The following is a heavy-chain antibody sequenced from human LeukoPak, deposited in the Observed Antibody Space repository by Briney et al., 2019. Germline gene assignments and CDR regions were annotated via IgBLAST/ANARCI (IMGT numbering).Heavy chain of an antibody. Sequence: SETLSLTCGVSGGSISSSGYYWAWIRPPPGTGLEWDGSICYTGTTYYNRSLKSRLTISADRSKTQFSLKLTSVTAADTAVYYCARRRIVATIDYWGQGTLVTVSS. V-gene: IGHV4-39*01. CDR3: ARRRIVATIDY. CDR1: GGSISSSGYY. J-gene: IGHJ4*02. CDR2: ICYTGTT. D-gene: IGHD5-12*01.